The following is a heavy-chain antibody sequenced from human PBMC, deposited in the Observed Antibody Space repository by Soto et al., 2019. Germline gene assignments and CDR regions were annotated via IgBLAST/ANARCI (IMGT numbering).Heavy chain of an antibody. D-gene: IGHD4-17*01. CDR2: ISYDGSNN. CDR3: AREGGDDGDYADAFDI. CDR1: GFTFSSYA. Sequence: GGSLRLSCAASGFTFSSYAMHWVRQAPGTGLGLVAVISYDGSNNNYAHSVKGRFTISRDNSKNTLYLKMNSLRAEDTAVYYCAREGGDDGDYADAFDIWGQGTMVTVSS. V-gene: IGHV3-30-3*01. J-gene: IGHJ3*02.